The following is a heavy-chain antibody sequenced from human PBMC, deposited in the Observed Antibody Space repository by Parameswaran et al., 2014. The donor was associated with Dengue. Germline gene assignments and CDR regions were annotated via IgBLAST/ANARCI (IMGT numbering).Heavy chain of an antibody. CDR2: ISSSSSYK. D-gene: IGHD3-3*01. J-gene: IGHJ4*02. V-gene: IGHV3-21*01. CDR1: GFTFSSYS. Sequence: GESLKISCAASGFTFSSYSMNWVRQAPGKGLEWVSSISSSSSYKHYADSVKGRFTISRDDAQNSLYLQMNSLRAEDTAVYYCARDGRFLERNQFDYWGQGTLVTVSS. CDR3: ARDGRFLERNQFDY.